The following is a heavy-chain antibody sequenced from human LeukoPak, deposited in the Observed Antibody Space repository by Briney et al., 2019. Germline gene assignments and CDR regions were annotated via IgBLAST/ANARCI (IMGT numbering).Heavy chain of an antibody. CDR3: AGGIIMVRGVTKYYYYYYYMDV. V-gene: IGHV1-18*01. Sequence: ASVKVSCKASGYIFTNYGISWVRQAPGQGLEWMGWISAYNGNTNYAQKLQGRVTMTTDTSTSTAYMELRSLRSDDTAVYYCAGGIIMVRGVTKYYYYYYYMDVWGKGTTVTVSS. CDR1: GYIFTNYG. D-gene: IGHD3-10*01. J-gene: IGHJ6*03. CDR2: ISAYNGNT.